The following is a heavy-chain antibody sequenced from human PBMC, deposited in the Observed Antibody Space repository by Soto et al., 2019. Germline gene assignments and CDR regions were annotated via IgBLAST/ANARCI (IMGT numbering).Heavy chain of an antibody. CDR3: VGGKYYFDY. J-gene: IGHJ4*02. Sequence: QVQLVDSGGGVVQPGRSLRLSCAASGFPFTTYGMHWVREGPGRGLEWVAVISYDGSNKYYADSVKGRFTISRDNSTNTLYLQMNSLSPEDTALYYCVGGKYYFDYRGQGTLVTVSS. D-gene: IGHD3-10*01. CDR2: ISYDGSNK. V-gene: IGHV3-30*03. CDR1: GFPFTTYG.